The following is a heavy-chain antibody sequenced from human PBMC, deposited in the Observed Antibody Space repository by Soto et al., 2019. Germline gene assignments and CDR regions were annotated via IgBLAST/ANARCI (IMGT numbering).Heavy chain of an antibody. CDR2: IVVGSGNT. V-gene: IGHV1-58*01. CDR3: AAKTRYFYDSSGYA. J-gene: IGHJ4*02. CDR1: GFTFTSSA. D-gene: IGHD3-22*01. Sequence: QMQLVQSGPEVKKPGTSVKVSCKASGFTFTSSAVQWVRQARGQRLEWIGWIVVGSGNTNYAQKFQERVTITRDMSTSTAYMELSSLRSEDTAVYYCAAKTRYFYDSSGYAWGQGTLVTVSS.